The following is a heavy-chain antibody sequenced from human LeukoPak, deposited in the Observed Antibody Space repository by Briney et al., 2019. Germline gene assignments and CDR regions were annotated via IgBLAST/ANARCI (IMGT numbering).Heavy chain of an antibody. CDR3: AGPRGVAAAIPDS. V-gene: IGHV3-74*01. D-gene: IGHD6-13*01. J-gene: IGHJ5*01. CDR2: INTQGTYT. CDR1: GITFSSYW. Sequence: GGSLRLSCAVSGITFSSYWMHWVRQDPGRGLLWVSRINTQGTYTNYADSVKGRFTTSRDNGKNSVYLHMNSLRADDTAIYYCAGPRGVAAAIPDSWGQGTLVTVSS.